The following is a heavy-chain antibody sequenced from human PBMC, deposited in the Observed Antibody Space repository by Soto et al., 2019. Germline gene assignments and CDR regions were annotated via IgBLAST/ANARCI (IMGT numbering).Heavy chain of an antibody. CDR2: IIPILGIA. D-gene: IGHD3-10*01. J-gene: IGHJ4*02. CDR3: ARDHESRGYFDY. Sequence: QVQLVQSGAEVKKPGSSVKVSCKASGGTFSSYTISWVRQAPGQGLEWMGRIIPILGIANYAQKFQGRVTITADKSTSTAYMELSSLRSEDTAVYYCARDHESRGYFDYWGQGTLVTVSS. V-gene: IGHV1-69*08. CDR1: GGTFSSYT.